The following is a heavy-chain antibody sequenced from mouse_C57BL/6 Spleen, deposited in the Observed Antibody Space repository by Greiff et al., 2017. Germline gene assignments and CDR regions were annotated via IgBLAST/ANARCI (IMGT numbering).Heavy chain of an antibody. CDR3: TSITTDY. CDR1: GYTFTDYE. J-gene: IGHJ2*01. D-gene: IGHD1-2*01. V-gene: IGHV1-15*01. CDR2: IDPETGGT. Sequence: QVQLQQSGAELVRPGASVTLSCKASGYTFTDYEMHWVKQTPVHGLEWIGAIDPETGGTTYNQKFKGKAILTADKSSSTAYMELRSLTYEDSAVYYCTSITTDYWGQGTTLTVSS.